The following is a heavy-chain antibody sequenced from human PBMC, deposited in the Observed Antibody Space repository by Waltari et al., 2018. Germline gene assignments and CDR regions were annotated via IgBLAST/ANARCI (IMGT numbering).Heavy chain of an antibody. V-gene: IGHV1-2*02. CDR2: INPNSGGT. J-gene: IGHJ2*01. D-gene: IGHD6-19*01. CDR1: GYTFTGYY. CDR3: ARESYSSGSYWYFDL. Sequence: QVQLVQSGAEVKKPGASVKVSCKASGYTFTGYYMHWVRPAPGHGLEWMGWINPNSGGTNNAQKFQGRVAMTRDTSISTAYMELSRLRSDETAVYYCARESYSSGSYWYFDLWGRGTLVTVSS.